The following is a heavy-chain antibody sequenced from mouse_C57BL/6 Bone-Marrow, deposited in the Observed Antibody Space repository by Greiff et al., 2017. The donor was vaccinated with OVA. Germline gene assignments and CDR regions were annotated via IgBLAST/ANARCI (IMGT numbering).Heavy chain of an antibody. CDR3: ARTLRSLFAY. Sequence: VMLVESGAELARPGASVKLCCKASGYTFTSYGISWVKQRTGQGLEWIGEIYPRSGNTYYNEKFKGKATLTADKSSSTAYMELRSLTSEDSAVYFCARTLRSLFAYWGQGTLVTVSA. V-gene: IGHV1-81*01. J-gene: IGHJ3*01. CDR2: IYPRSGNT. CDR1: GYTFTSYG. D-gene: IGHD1-1*01.